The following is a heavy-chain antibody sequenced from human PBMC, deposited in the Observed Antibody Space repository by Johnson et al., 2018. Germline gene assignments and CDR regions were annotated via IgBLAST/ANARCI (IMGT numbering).Heavy chain of an antibody. CDR3: AREVVTANYYYYGMDV. D-gene: IGHD2-21*02. V-gene: IGHV3-21*01. J-gene: IGHJ6*02. CDR1: GFNFSSYI. Sequence: VQLVESGGGLVKPGGSLRLSCAASGFNFSSYIINWVRQAPGKGLEWVSSISSSTTYIYYADSMKGRFTISRDNAKNSLYLQMNSLRAEDTAVYYCAREVVTANYYYYGMDVWGQGTTVTVSS. CDR2: ISSSTTYI.